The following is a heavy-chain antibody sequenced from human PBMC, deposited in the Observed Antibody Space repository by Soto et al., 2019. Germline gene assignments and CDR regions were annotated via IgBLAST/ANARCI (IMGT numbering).Heavy chain of an antibody. CDR3: ARAIAAAGTASVWFDY. CDR1: GGSISSGGYS. D-gene: IGHD6-13*01. J-gene: IGHJ4*02. CDR2: IYHSGST. Sequence: SETLSLTCAVSGGSISSGGYSWSWIRQPPGKGLEWIGYIYHSGSTYYNPSLKSRVTISVDTSKNQFSLKLSSVTAADTAVYYCARAIAAAGTASVWFDYWGQGTLVTVSS. V-gene: IGHV4-30-2*01.